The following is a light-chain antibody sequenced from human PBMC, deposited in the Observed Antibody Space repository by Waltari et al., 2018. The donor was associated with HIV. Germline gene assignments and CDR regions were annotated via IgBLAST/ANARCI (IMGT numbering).Light chain of an antibody. CDR3: QSTDSSGISWV. J-gene: IGLJ3*02. V-gene: IGLV3-25*03. CDR1: ASSKLY. Sequence: SYGLTQPPSVSVSPGQTAKITCSGGASSKLYAYSYQQQPGQAPVLFIYKDIERPSGIPERFSGSRSGTTVTLTISGVQEEDEADYYCQSTDSSGISWVFGGGTKVTVL. CDR2: KDI.